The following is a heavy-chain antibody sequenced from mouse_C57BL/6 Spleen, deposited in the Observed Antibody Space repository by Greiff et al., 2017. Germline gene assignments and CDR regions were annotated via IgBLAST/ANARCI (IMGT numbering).Heavy chain of an antibody. CDR3: ARARTYDGHYYAMDY. Sequence: EVQGVESGGGLVKPGGSLKLSCAASGFTFSSYAMSWVRQTPEKRLEWVATISDGGSYTYYPDNVKGRFTISRDNAKNNLYLQMSHLKSEDTAMYYCARARTYDGHYYAMDYWGQGTSVTVSS. CDR2: ISDGGSYT. V-gene: IGHV5-4*01. J-gene: IGHJ4*01. CDR1: GFTFSSYA. D-gene: IGHD2-3*01.